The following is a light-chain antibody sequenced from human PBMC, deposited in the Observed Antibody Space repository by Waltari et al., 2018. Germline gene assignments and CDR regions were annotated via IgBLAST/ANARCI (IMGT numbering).Light chain of an antibody. Sequence: ETVMTQSPATLSVSPGEGATLSCTASHSVSSNLAWYHQKPGQAPRLLIHGASTRATGIPASFSGSGSGTEFTLTISSLQSEDFAVYYCQQYKNWPLTFGQGTKVEIK. CDR3: QQYKNWPLT. J-gene: IGKJ1*01. CDR1: HSVSSN. V-gene: IGKV3-15*01. CDR2: GAS.